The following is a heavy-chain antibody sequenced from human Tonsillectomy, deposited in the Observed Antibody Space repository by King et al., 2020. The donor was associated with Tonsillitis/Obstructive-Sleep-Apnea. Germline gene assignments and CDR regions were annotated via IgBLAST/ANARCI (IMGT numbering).Heavy chain of an antibody. CDR3: AAHVNYTKSYNDTRYA. D-gene: IGHD1-26*01. CDR2: IDYDGTT. J-gene: IGHJ6*04. Sequence: LQLQESGPGLVKPSETLSLTCTVSGGSTSSSSYYWGWIRQSPGKGLEWIGSIDYDGTTYYNPSLKSRVIISVATSKNRFSLSLTSLTAADTAVYYCAAHVNYTKSYNDTRYAWGKGTRVTDSS. CDR1: GGSTSSSSYY. V-gene: IGHV4-39*01.